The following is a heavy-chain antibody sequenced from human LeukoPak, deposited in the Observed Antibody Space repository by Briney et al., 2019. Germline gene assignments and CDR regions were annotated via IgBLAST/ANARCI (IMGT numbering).Heavy chain of an antibody. V-gene: IGHV4-38-2*01. CDR3: ANDHRTGILVWFDP. CDR1: GYSISSGYY. J-gene: IGHJ5*02. D-gene: IGHD3/OR15-3a*01. Sequence: PSETLSLTCAVSGYSISSGYYWGWIRQPPGKGLEWIGSIYHSGSTYYNPSLKSRVTISVDTSKNQFSLKLSSVTAADTAVYYCANDHRTGILVWFDPWGQGTLVTVSS. CDR2: IYHSGST.